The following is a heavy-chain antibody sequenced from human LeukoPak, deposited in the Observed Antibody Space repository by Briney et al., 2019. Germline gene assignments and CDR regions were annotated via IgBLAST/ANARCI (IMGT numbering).Heavy chain of an antibody. Sequence: GGSLRLSCAASGFTFSGYWMSWGRQGPGKGLEWVSYIIISGSIIYYADSVKGRFTISRDNAKKSLYLQMNSLRAEDTAVYYCAELGITMIGGVWGKGTTVTISS. CDR2: IIISGSII. CDR1: GFTFSGYW. V-gene: IGHV3-48*04. D-gene: IGHD3-10*02. J-gene: IGHJ6*04. CDR3: AELGITMIGGV.